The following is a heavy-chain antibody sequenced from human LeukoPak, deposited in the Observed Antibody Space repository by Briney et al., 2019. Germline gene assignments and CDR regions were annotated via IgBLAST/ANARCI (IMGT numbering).Heavy chain of an antibody. CDR3: VKDRWVDH. CDR1: GFIFSPYA. D-gene: IGHD6-13*01. CDR2: ISSEGKTT. Sequence: GGSLRLSCSASGFIFSPYAMHWVRQAPGKGLEYVSSISSEGKTTYYADSVKGRFTISRDNSKNTLYLQMSSLRPEDTAVYYCVKDRWVDHWGQGTLVAVSS. V-gene: IGHV3-64D*06. J-gene: IGHJ4*02.